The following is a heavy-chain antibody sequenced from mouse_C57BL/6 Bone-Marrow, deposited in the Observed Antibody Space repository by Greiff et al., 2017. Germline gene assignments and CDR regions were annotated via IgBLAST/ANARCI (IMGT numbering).Heavy chain of an antibody. CDR1: GYTFTSYW. D-gene: IGHD1-1*01. CDR3: ARRITTVLDY. V-gene: IGHV1-55*01. J-gene: IGHJ2*01. CDR2: IYPGSGST. Sequence: VKVVESGAELVKPGASVKMSCKASGYTFTSYWLTWVKQRPGQGLEWIGDIYPGSGSTNYNEKFKSKATLTVDTSSSTAYMQLSSLTSEDSAVDYCARRITTVLDYWGQGTTLTVSA.